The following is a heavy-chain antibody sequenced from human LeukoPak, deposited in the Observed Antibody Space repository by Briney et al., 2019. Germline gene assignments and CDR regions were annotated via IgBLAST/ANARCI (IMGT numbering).Heavy chain of an antibody. J-gene: IGHJ4*02. D-gene: IGHD3-22*01. Sequence: GESLRISCKGSGYSFTNYGISWVRQMPGEGLEWMGRIDPSDSYSNYGPSFQGHVTISADRSISTAYLQWRSLKASDTAMYYCARQLDYYDKRDYWGQGTLVTVAS. CDR2: IDPSDSYS. V-gene: IGHV5-10-1*01. CDR1: GYSFTNYG. CDR3: ARQLDYYDKRDY.